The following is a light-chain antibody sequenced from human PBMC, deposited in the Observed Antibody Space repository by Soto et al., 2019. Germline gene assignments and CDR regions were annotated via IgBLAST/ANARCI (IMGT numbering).Light chain of an antibody. V-gene: IGKV3-15*01. J-gene: IGKJ1*01. CDR2: GAS. CDR1: QSISSN. Sequence: ETVMTQSPATLSVSPGERATLSCRASQSISSNLAWYQQKPGQAPRLVIYGASTRATGIPARFSGSGSGTEFTLTISSLQSEDFAVYYCQQYNNWPRMFGQGTKVEIK. CDR3: QQYNNWPRM.